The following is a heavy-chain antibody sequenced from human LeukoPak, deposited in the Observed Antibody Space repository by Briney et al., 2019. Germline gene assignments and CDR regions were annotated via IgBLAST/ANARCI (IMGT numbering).Heavy chain of an antibody. CDR3: ARSSYSSPSSV. Sequence: PAGGSLRLSCAVSGFTFSGFWMSWSRQAPGKGLEWVASINSDGSEGYYADVVKGRFTISRDNAKNSLYLQINSLRAEDTAVYYCARSSYSSPSSVWGQGTMVTVSS. CDR1: GFTFSGFW. D-gene: IGHD6-6*01. CDR2: INSDGSEG. J-gene: IGHJ3*01. V-gene: IGHV3-7*03.